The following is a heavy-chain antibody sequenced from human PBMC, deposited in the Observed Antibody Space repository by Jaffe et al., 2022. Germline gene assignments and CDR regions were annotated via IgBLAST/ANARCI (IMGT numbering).Heavy chain of an antibody. CDR1: GFTFGDYA. J-gene: IGHJ3*02. CDR3: TRSRDDYGDYSPGTIVGAFDI. D-gene: IGHD4-17*01. V-gene: IGHV3-49*03. CDR2: IRSKAYGGTT. Sequence: EVQLVESGGGLVQPGRSLRLSCTASGFTFGDYAMSWFRQAPGKGLEWVGFIRSKAYGGTTEYAASVKGRFTISRDDSKSIAYLQMNSLKTEDTAVYYCTRSRDDYGDYSPGTIVGAFDIWGQGTMVTVSS.